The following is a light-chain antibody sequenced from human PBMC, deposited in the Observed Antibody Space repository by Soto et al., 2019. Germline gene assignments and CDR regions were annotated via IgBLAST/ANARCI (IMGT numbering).Light chain of an antibody. CDR1: SSDVGSYNL. V-gene: IGLV2-23*01. CDR2: EGS. J-gene: IGLJ2*01. CDR3: CSYAGSSTVV. Sequence: QSVLTQPASVSGSPGQSITISCTGTSSDVGSYNLVSWYQQHPGKAPKLMIYEGSKWPSGVSNRFSGSKSGNTASLTISGLQAEDEADYYCCSYAGSSTVVFGGGTQVTVL.